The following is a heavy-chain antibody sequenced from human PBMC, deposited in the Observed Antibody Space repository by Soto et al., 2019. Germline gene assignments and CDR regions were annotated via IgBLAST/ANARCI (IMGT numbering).Heavy chain of an antibody. Sequence: SETLSLTCAVSGGSVRSNNWWFWVRQPPGKGLEWIGEIHHRESTNLNPSLKSRVTISVDRSKNEFSLKVKSVTAADTAVYYCGCRVEDISYDYYGMDVWGQGTTVTVSS. J-gene: IGHJ6*02. D-gene: IGHD2-15*01. CDR2: IHHREST. V-gene: IGHV4-4*02. CDR1: GGSVRSNNW. CDR3: GCRVEDISYDYYGMDV.